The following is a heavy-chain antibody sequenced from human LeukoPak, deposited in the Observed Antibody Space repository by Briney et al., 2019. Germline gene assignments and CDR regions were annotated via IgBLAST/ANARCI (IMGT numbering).Heavy chain of an antibody. V-gene: IGHV4-59*08. CDR1: GGSISSYY. J-gene: IGHJ4*02. CDR3: ARLRVAVAGFDY. D-gene: IGHD6-19*01. CDR2: IYYSGST. Sequence: SETLSLTCTVSGGSISSYYWSWIRQPPGKGLEWIGYIYYSGSTNYNTSLKSRVTMSEDTSKNQFSLKLSSVTAADTAVYYCARLRVAVAGFDYWGQGTQVTVSS.